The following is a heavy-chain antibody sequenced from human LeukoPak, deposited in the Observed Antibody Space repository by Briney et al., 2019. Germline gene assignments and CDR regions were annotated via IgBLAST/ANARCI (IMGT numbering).Heavy chain of an antibody. V-gene: IGHV1-69*05. CDR2: IIPIFGTA. CDR3: ARDRDYYDSRGGFFDY. D-gene: IGHD3-22*01. CDR1: GGTFISYA. Sequence: SVKVSCKASGGTFISYAISWVRQAPGQGLEWMGGIIPIFGTANYAQKFQGRVTITTDESTSTAYMELSSLRSEDTAVYYCARDRDYYDSRGGFFDYWGQGTLVTVSS. J-gene: IGHJ4*02.